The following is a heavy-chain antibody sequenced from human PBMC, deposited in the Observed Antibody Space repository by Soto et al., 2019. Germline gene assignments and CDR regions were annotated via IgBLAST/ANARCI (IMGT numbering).Heavy chain of an antibody. CDR3: ARVGYCISTSCYALGFDAFDI. J-gene: IGHJ3*02. Sequence: PSETLSLTCAVSGGSISSGGYSWSWIRQPPGKGLEWIGYIYHSGSTYYNPSLKSRVTISVDRSKNQFSLKLSSVTAADTAVYYCARVGYCISTSCYALGFDAFDIWGQGTMVTVSS. D-gene: IGHD2-2*01. CDR1: GGSISSGGYS. CDR2: IYHSGST. V-gene: IGHV4-30-2*01.